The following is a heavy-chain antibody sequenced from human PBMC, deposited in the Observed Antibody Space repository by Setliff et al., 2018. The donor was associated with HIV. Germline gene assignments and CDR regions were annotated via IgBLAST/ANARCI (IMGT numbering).Heavy chain of an antibody. Sequence: SETLSLTCIVSGASIRSYYWAWIRQSPGRGPQYLGHLYYSGSTNYNPSLKSRITMSMDTSKNQFSLQLSSVTAADTAVYYCARIPWVATLWGGAFDLWGHGTMVTVSS. J-gene: IGHJ3*01. CDR3: ARIPWVATLWGGAFDL. CDR2: LYYSGST. CDR1: GASIRSYY. D-gene: IGHD5-12*01. V-gene: IGHV4-59*01.